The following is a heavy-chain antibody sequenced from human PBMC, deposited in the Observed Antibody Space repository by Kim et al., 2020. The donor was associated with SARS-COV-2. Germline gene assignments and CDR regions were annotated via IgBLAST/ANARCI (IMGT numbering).Heavy chain of an antibody. CDR1: GFTFSSYS. CDR2: ISSSSSTI. CDR3: ARDSGITMVRGLTLDAFDI. D-gene: IGHD3-10*01. V-gene: IGHV3-48*02. Sequence: GGSLRLSCAASGFTFSSYSMNWVRQAPGKGLEWVSYISSSSSTIYYADSVKGRFTISRDNAKNSLYLQMNSLRDEDTAVYYCARDSGITMVRGLTLDAFDIWGQGTMVTVSS. J-gene: IGHJ3*02.